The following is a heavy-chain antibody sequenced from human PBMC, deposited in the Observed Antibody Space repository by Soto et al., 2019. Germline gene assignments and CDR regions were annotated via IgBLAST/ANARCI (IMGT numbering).Heavy chain of an antibody. CDR2: IIPVFGTT. D-gene: IGHD3-16*01. V-gene: IGHV1-69*01. J-gene: IGHJ4*02. CDR3: ARGGGPYVWFNEF. CDR1: GGLFSSFA. Sequence: QEQLVQSGAEVKKPGSSVKVSCKDSGGLFSSFAISWVRQAPGQGLEWMGGIIPVFGTTNYAQKFQGRVTITADESTNPAYMELSSLPSDDTAMYFCARGGGPYVWFNEFWGQGTQVTVSS.